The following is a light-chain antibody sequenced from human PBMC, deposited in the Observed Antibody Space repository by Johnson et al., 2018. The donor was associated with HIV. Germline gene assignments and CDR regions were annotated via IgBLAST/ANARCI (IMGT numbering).Light chain of an antibody. CDR2: ENN. J-gene: IGLJ1*01. Sequence: QSVLTQPPSVSAAPGQKVTISCSGSSCDIGNNYVSWYQQLPGTAPKLLIYENNKRPSGIPDRFSGSKSGTSATLGITGLQTGDEADYYCGTLDSSLSVYVFGTGTKVTVL. CDR3: GTLDSSLSVYV. V-gene: IGLV1-51*02. CDR1: SCDIGNNY.